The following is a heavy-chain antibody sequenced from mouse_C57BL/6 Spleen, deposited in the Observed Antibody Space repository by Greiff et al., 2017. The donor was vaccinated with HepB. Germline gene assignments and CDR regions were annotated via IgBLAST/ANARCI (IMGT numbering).Heavy chain of an antibody. CDR3: ARTSYYGSSRYFDV. CDR1: GYTFTSYW. Sequence: VQLQQSGAELVKPGASVKLSCKASGYTFTSYWMQWVKQRPGQGLEWIGEIDPSDSYTNYNQKFKGKATLTVDTSSSTAYMQLSSLTSEDSAVYYCARTSYYGSSRYFDVWGTGTTVTVSS. D-gene: IGHD1-1*01. CDR2: IDPSDSYT. V-gene: IGHV1-50*01. J-gene: IGHJ1*03.